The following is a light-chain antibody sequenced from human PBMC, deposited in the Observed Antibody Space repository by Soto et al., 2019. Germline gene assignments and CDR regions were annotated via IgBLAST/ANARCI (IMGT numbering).Light chain of an antibody. Sequence: EIVLTQSPGTLSLSPGERATLSCRASQSVSSSYLAWYQQKPGQAPRLLIYDASTRATGIPDRFSGSGSGTDFTLTISRLEPEDFAVYYCHQYTSSPRTFGQGTKVDIK. CDR3: HQYTSSPRT. V-gene: IGKV3-20*01. J-gene: IGKJ1*01. CDR2: DAS. CDR1: QSVSSSY.